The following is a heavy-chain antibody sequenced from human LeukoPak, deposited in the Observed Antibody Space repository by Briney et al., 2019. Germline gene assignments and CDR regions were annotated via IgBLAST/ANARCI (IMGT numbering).Heavy chain of an antibody. CDR2: ISSSSSYI. CDR3: ARDRFVAAAGTRWFDP. Sequence: GGSLRLSCAASGFTFSSYSMNWVRQAPGKGLEWVSSISSSSSYIYYADSVKGRFTISRDNAKNSLYLQMNSLRAEDTAVYYCARDRFVAAAGTRWFDPWGQGTLVTVSS. CDR1: GFTFSSYS. V-gene: IGHV3-21*01. D-gene: IGHD6-13*01. J-gene: IGHJ5*02.